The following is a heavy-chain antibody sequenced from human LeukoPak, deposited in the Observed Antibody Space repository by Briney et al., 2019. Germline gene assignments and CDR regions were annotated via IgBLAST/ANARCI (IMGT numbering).Heavy chain of an antibody. CDR2: VFYGGTP. CDR3: ARLDSGDYFFDY. CDR1: GGSISSGTYY. Sequence: SQTLSLTCTVSGGSISSGTYYWGWIRQPPGKGLEWLGTVFYGGTPYYNPSLKSRVTISVDTSKNHFSLGLSSVTAADTAVYYCARLDSGDYFFDYWGQGSLVTVSS. J-gene: IGHJ4*02. D-gene: IGHD4-17*01. V-gene: IGHV4-39*02.